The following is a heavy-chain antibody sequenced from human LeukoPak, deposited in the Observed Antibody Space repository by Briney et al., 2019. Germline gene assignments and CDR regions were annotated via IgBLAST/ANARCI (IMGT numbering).Heavy chain of an antibody. CDR1: GFTFSSYW. CDR3: ARRSSGYYYFFDY. CDR2: ISSSSSYI. J-gene: IGHJ4*02. D-gene: IGHD3-22*01. Sequence: GGSLRLSCAASGFTFSSYWMSWVRQAPGKGLEWVSSISSSSSYIYYADSVKGRFTISRDNAKNSLYLQMNSLRAEDTAVYYCARRSSGYYYFFDYWGQGTLVTVSS. V-gene: IGHV3-21*01.